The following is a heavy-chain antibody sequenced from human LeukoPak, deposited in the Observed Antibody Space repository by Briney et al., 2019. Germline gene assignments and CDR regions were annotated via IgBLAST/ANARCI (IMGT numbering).Heavy chain of an antibody. J-gene: IGHJ4*02. Sequence: GGSLRLSCAASGFTFSSYGMSWVRQAPGKGLEWVSAISGSGGSTYYADSVKGRFTISRDNSKNTLYLQMNSLRAEDTAVYYCSGGRYFDWLCDYWGQGTLVTVSS. CDR2: ISGSGGST. D-gene: IGHD3-9*01. CDR3: SGGRYFDWLCDY. CDR1: GFTFSSYG. V-gene: IGHV3-23*01.